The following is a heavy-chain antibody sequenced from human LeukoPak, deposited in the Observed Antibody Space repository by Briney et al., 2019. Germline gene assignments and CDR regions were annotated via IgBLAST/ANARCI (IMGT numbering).Heavy chain of an antibody. J-gene: IGHJ4*02. CDR1: GFTFRSYG. D-gene: IGHD1-26*01. V-gene: IGHV3-30*02. Sequence: GGSLRLSCAASGFTFRSYGMHWVRQAPGKGLEWVTFIRYDGSNKYYADSVKGRFTISRDNSKNTLYLQMNSLRAEDTAVYYCAKSGPDSGSYFDYWGQGTLVTVSS. CDR3: AKSGPDSGSYFDY. CDR2: IRYDGSNK.